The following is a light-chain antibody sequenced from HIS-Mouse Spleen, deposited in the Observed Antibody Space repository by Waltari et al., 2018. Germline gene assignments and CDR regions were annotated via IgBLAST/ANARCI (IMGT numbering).Light chain of an antibody. CDR3: QQYYSTPRT. V-gene: IGKV4-1*01. J-gene: IGKJ1*01. CDR2: LAS. CDR1: QSVLYSSNNKNY. Sequence: DIVMTQSPDSLAVSLGERATINCKSSQSVLYSSNNKNYLAWYQQKPGQPPKLLIYLASTRESGVPERFSGSGSGTDFTLTISSLQAEDVAVYYCQQYYSTPRTFGQGTKVEIK.